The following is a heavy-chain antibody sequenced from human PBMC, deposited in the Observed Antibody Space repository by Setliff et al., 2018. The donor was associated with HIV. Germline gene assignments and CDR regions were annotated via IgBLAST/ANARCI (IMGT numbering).Heavy chain of an antibody. CDR3: AKGAGFYGDYTFDY. CDR1: GASISSHY. Sequence: SETLSLTCTVSGASISSHYWSWIRQSPGRELEWIGYIYSTGSTNYNPSLQRRVSISMDASKNKFSLKVTSVTSADTAVYYCAKGAGFYGDYTFDYWGQGHLVTVS. V-gene: IGHV4-59*11. D-gene: IGHD4-17*01. CDR2: IYSTGST. J-gene: IGHJ4*02.